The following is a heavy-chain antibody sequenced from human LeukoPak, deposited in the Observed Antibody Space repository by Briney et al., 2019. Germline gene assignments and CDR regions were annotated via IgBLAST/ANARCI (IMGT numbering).Heavy chain of an antibody. V-gene: IGHV3-21*01. CDR3: ARRSGHYYWYFDL. CDR1: GFTFSSYS. D-gene: IGHD6-25*01. J-gene: IGHJ2*01. Sequence: GGSLRLSCAASGFTFSSYSMNWVRQAPGKGLEWVSSITGSSSYIYYADSVKGRFTISRDNAKNSLYLQMNSLRAEDTAVYYCARRSGHYYWYFDLWGRGTLVTVSS. CDR2: ITGSSSYI.